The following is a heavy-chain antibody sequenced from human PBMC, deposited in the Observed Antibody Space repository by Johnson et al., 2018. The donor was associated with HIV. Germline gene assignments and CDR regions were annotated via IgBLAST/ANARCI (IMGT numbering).Heavy chain of an antibody. CDR2: IWYDGSNK. J-gene: IGHJ3*02. Sequence: QVHLVESGGGVVQPGRSLRLSCAASGFTFDTYGMHWVRQAPGKGLEWVAVIWYDGSNKYYADSVKGRFTISRDNSNNTLYLQMDSLRAEDTAVYYCARGDYGDYGRDAFDIWGQGTMVTVSS. CDR3: ARGDYGDYGRDAFDI. V-gene: IGHV3-33*01. D-gene: IGHD4-17*01. CDR1: GFTFDTYG.